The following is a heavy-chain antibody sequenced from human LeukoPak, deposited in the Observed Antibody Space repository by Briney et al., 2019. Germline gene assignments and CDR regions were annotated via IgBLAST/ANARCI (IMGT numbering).Heavy chain of an antibody. CDR3: ARVMGRYCSSTSCYVDY. CDR2: ISYDGSNK. CDR1: GLTFSSYA. J-gene: IGHJ4*02. D-gene: IGHD2-2*01. Sequence: SGRSLRLSCAASGLTFSSYAMHWVRQAPGKGLEWVAVISYDGSNKYYADSVKGRFTISRDNSKNTLYLQMNSLRAEDTAVYYCARVMGRYCSSTSCYVDYWGQGTLVTVSS. V-gene: IGHV3-30*04.